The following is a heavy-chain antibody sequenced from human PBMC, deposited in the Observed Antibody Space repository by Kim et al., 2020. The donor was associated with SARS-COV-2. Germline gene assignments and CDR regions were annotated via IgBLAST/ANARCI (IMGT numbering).Heavy chain of an antibody. D-gene: IGHD3-10*02. Sequence: AQKFQGRVTMTRDTSTSTVYMELSSLRSEDTAVYYCARDSEAAMFSGPDYWGQGTLVTVSS. CDR3: ARDSEAAMFSGPDY. V-gene: IGHV1-46*01. J-gene: IGHJ4*02.